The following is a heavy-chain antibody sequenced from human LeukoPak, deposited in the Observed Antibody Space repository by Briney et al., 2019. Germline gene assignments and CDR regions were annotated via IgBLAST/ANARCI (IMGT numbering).Heavy chain of an antibody. V-gene: IGHV3-74*01. Sequence: PGGSLRLSCAASGFTFSRYCMHWVRQTPGKGLVWVSRINSDGSSTRYADSVKGRFTISRDNAKNTLDLQMSSLRAEDTAVYYCGRVDCSGGSCYFDYWGQGTLVTVSS. J-gene: IGHJ4*02. D-gene: IGHD2-15*01. CDR3: GRVDCSGGSCYFDY. CDR2: INSDGSST. CDR1: GFTFSRYC.